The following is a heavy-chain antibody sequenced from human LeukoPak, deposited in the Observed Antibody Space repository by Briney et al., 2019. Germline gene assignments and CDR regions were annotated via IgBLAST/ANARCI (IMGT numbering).Heavy chain of an antibody. Sequence: SETLSLTCAVYGGCFSGYYWSWIRQPPGKGLEWIGEINHSGSTNYNQSLKSRVTISVDTSKNQFSLKLSSVTAADTAVYYCARIVVVPAAIAPRGNWFDPWGQGTLVTVSS. V-gene: IGHV4-34*01. J-gene: IGHJ5*02. CDR2: INHSGST. D-gene: IGHD2-2*01. CDR1: GGCFSGYY. CDR3: ARIVVVPAAIAPRGNWFDP.